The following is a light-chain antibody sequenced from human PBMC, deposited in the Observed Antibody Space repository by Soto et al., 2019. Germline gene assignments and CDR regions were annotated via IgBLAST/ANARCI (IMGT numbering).Light chain of an antibody. V-gene: IGLV2-14*01. CDR1: RSDIGAYHS. Sequence: QSVLTQPASVSGSPGQSITISCTGTRSDIGAYHSVSWYQQHPGKAPKLLIYDGTHRPSGVSHRFSGSRSGSTASLSISGVRAEDEGDYYCATYTTSGILTYVFGTGTKLTVL. J-gene: IGLJ1*01. CDR3: ATYTTSGILTYV. CDR2: DGT.